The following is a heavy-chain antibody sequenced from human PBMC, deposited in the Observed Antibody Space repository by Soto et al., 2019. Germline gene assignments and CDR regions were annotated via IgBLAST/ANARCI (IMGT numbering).Heavy chain of an antibody. D-gene: IGHD6-13*01. CDR1: GFCISNARMG. J-gene: IGHJ6*02. Sequence: SGATRVNPTGTLTLTCTVSGFCISNARMGVSWIRQPPGKAXEWLAHIFSDDEKSYSTSLKSRLTISKDTSKSQVVLTMTNMDPVDTATYYCARILGQQVPDYYYYYGMDVWGQGTSVTVSS. CDR3: ARILGQQVPDYYYYYGMDV. CDR2: IFSDDEK. V-gene: IGHV2-26*01.